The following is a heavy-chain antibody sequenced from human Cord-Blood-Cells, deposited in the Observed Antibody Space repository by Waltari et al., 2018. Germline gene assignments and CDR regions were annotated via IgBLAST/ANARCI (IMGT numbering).Heavy chain of an antibody. CDR2: IWYDGSNK. CDR1: GCACPSYR. Sequence: VQLVESGGGVVQPGRSLSLCCAGSGCACPSYRPTWVRQAPGKGLEWVAVIWYDGSNKYDADAVKGRFTISRDNSKNTLYLQMNSLRAEDTAVYYCARDLTGDRGAFDIWGQGTMVTVSS. J-gene: IGHJ3*02. V-gene: IGHV3-33*01. CDR3: ARDLTGDRGAFDI. D-gene: IGHD3-9*01.